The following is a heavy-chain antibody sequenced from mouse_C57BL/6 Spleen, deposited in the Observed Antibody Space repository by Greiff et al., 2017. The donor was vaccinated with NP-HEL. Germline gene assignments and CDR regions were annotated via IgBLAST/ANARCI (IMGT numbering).Heavy chain of an antibody. Sequence: EVQLMESGPELVKPGASVKISCKASGYSFTDYNMNWVKQSHGQSLEWIGVINPKYGTTSYNQKFKGKATLTVAQSSSTAYMQLNSLTSEDSAVYDVARRGSTYCYAMDYWGQGTSVTVSS. CDR1: GYSFTDYN. CDR2: INPKYGTT. D-gene: IGHD1-1*01. CDR3: ARRGSTYCYAMDY. V-gene: IGHV1-39*01. J-gene: IGHJ4*01.